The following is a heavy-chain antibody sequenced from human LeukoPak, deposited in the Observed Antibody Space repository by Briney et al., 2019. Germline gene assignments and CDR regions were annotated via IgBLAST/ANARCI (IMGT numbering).Heavy chain of an antibody. D-gene: IGHD2-2*01. CDR2: INPNSGGT. Sequence: ASVKVSCKASGYTFTGYYMHWVRQAPGQGLEWMGWINPNSGGTNYAQKFQGRVTMTRDTSISTAYMELSRLRSDDTAVYYCARDPIVVAPAATRNGMDVWGQGTTVTVSS. J-gene: IGHJ6*02. V-gene: IGHV1-2*02. CDR3: ARDPIVVAPAATRNGMDV. CDR1: GYTFTGYY.